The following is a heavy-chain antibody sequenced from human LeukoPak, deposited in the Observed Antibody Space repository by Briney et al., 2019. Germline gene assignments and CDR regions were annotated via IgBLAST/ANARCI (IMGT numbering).Heavy chain of an antibody. CDR1: GYTFTGYY. CDR2: INPNSSDT. J-gene: IGHJ4*02. D-gene: IGHD1-1*01. Sequence: ASVKVSCKASGYTFTGYYMHWVRQAPGQGLEWMGWINPNSSDTAFAQKFQGRITMTRSTSISTAYMELSSLTSEDTAVYYCARVSPSGPGAVKYATNEKHFDYWGQGTLVTVSS. V-gene: IGHV1-8*02. CDR3: ARVSPSGPGAVKYATNEKHFDY.